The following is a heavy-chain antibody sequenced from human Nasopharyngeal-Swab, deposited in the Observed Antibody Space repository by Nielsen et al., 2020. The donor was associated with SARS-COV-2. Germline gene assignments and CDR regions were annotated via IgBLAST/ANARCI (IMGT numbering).Heavy chain of an antibody. V-gene: IGHV4-59*08. J-gene: IGHJ6*02. CDR2: IYYSGST. CDR3: ARLSGDYYYGMDV. Sequence: SETLSLTCSVSGGSISNYYWSWIRQHPEKGLEWIGYIYYSGSTNYNPSLKSRVTISVDTSKNQFSLKLSSVTAADTAVYYCARLSGDYYYGMDVWGQGTTVTVSS. CDR1: GGSISNYY. D-gene: IGHD2-8*02.